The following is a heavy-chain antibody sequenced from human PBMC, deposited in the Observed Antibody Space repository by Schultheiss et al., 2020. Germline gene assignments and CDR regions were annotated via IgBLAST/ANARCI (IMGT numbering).Heavy chain of an antibody. CDR1: GFTFSSYG. V-gene: IGHV3-30*18. J-gene: IGHJ3*01. Sequence: GGSLRLSCAASGFTFSSYGMHWVRQAPGKGLEWVAVISYDGSNKYYADSVRGRFTISRDNGESSLYLQMSSLRAEDTAVYYCAKDVRGYSTRGDAFDVWGQGTMVTVSS. D-gene: IGHD6-13*01. CDR2: ISYDGSNK. CDR3: AKDVRGYSTRGDAFDV.